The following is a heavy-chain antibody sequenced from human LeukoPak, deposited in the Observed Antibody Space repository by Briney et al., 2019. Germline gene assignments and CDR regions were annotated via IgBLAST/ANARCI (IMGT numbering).Heavy chain of an antibody. D-gene: IGHD1-1*01. CDR2: IRSKDDSSTT. V-gene: IGHV3-73*01. CDR3: TRLERRNLDALDI. J-gene: IGHJ3*02. CDR1: GFTCSGSA. Sequence: GGSLKLSCAASGFTCSGSAIHWVRQASGKGLEWVGRIRSKDDSSTTTYAASVKGRFTISRDDSKNTAYLQMNSLKTEDTAVYYCTRLERRNLDALDIWGQGTMVTVSS.